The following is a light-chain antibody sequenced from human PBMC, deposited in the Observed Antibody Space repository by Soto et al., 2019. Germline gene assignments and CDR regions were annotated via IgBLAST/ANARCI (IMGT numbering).Light chain of an antibody. J-gene: IGKJ4*01. CDR3: QQYGSSIT. Sequence: EKVMTQSPATLSVSPGERATLSCRASQSVRSNLAWYQQKPGQPPRLLIYDASTRATGIPSRFSGSGSGTEFTLTISSLKSEDFAVYYCQQYGSSITFGGGTKVEMK. V-gene: IGKV3-15*01. CDR2: DAS. CDR1: QSVRSN.